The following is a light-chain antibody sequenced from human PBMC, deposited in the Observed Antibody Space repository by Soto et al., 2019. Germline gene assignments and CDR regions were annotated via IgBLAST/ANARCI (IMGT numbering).Light chain of an antibody. CDR2: GAS. Sequence: EVVMTQSPATLSVSPGERATLSCRASQSVSNKLAWYQQKPGQVPRLLIYGASTRATGIPARFSGSGSGTDFTLTISSLQSEDFAVYYCQQYNKWPSITFGQGTR. CDR3: QQYNKWPSIT. CDR1: QSVSNK. V-gene: IGKV3-15*01. J-gene: IGKJ5*01.